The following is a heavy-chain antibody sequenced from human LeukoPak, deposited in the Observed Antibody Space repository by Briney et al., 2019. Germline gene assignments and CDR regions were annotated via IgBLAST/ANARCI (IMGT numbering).Heavy chain of an antibody. CDR1: GFTFSSYG. D-gene: IGHD3-22*01. CDR3: AKEQYYYDSSGLDY. J-gene: IGHJ4*02. V-gene: IGHV3-30*18. Sequence: GGSLRLSCAASGFTFSSYGMHWVRQAPGKGLEWVAVISYDGSNKYYADSVKGRFTISRDNSKNTLYLQMNSLRAEDAAVYYCAKEQYYYDSSGLDYWGQGTLVTVSS. CDR2: ISYDGSNK.